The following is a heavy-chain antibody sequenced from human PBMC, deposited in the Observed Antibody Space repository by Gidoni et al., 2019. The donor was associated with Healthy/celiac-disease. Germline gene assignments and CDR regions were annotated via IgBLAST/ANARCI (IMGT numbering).Heavy chain of an antibody. D-gene: IGHD2-15*01. CDR2: LYYSGST. CDR1: GGSISSGGYY. V-gene: IGHV4-31*03. J-gene: IGHJ4*02. Sequence: QVQLQESGPGLVKPSQTLSLTCTVSGGSISSGGYYWSWIRQHPGKGLEWIGYLYYSGSTYYNPSLKSRVTISVDTSKNQFSLKLSSVTAADTAVYYCARDRSGGRYYFDYWGQGTLVTVSS. CDR3: ARDRSGGRYYFDY.